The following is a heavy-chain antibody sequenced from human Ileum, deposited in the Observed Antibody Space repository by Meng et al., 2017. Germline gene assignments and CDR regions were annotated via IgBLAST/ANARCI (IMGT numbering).Heavy chain of an antibody. CDR3: ASGHLDY. V-gene: IGHV3-53*02. CDR2: IHSGGNT. CDR1: GFIVSRTF. Sequence: EVHLVATGGGLIQPGGSQRLSCAASGFIVSRTFMAWVRQAPGKGLEWVSIIHSGGNTYYAESVKGRFTISRDNSKNTVYLQMNSLRAEDTAIYYCASGHLDYWGQGTLVTVSS. J-gene: IGHJ4*02.